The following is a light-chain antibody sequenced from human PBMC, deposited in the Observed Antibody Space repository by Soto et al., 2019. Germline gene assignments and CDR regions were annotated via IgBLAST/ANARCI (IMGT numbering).Light chain of an antibody. CDR3: QQYNSWT. J-gene: IGKJ1*01. CDR2: KAS. CDR1: QSISSW. V-gene: IGKV1-5*03. Sequence: DIQMTQSPSTLSASVGDRVTITCRASQSISSWLAWYQQKPGKAPNLLIYKASSLEGGVPSRFSGSGSGTEFTLTISSLQPDDFATYYCQQYNSWTFGQGTKVDI.